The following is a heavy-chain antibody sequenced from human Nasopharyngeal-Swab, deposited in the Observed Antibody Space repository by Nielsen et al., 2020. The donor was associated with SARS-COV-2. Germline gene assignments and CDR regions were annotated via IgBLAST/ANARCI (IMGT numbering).Heavy chain of an antibody. CDR3: ARLPMRAASGRGAFDI. CDR2: IYPGDSDT. CDR1: GYNFATYW. D-gene: IGHD6-13*01. Sequence: GGSLSLSCKASGYNFATYWIGWVRQMPGEGLRWMGLIYPGDSDTRYSPSLQGQVTISADRSITTAYLQWSSLKASDTAMYYCARLPMRAASGRGAFDIWGQGTMVTVSS. V-gene: IGHV5-51*01. J-gene: IGHJ3*02.